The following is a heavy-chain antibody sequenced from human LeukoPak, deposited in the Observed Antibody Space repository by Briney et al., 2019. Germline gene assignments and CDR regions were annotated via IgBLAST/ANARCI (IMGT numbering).Heavy chain of an antibody. V-gene: IGHV1-18*01. D-gene: IGHD6-19*01. Sequence: ASVKVSCKASGYTFTSYGISWVRQAPGQGHEWMGWISAYNGNTNYAQKLQGRVTMTTDTSTSTAYMELRSLRSDDTAVYYCASSGWYEGYFQHWGQGTLVTVSS. CDR1: GYTFTSYG. CDR3: ASSGWYEGYFQH. J-gene: IGHJ1*01. CDR2: ISAYNGNT.